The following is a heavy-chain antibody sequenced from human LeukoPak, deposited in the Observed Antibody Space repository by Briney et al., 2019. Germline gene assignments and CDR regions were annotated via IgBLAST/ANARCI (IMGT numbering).Heavy chain of an antibody. V-gene: IGHV1-2*02. CDR1: GYTFSDYY. D-gene: IGHD2-21*02. CDR2: INPNSGGT. Sequence: ASVKVSCKASGYTFSDYYIHWVRQAPGQGLEWMGWINPNSGGTNYAQNFQGRVTMTRDTSIITAYMELSSLRSDDTAVYYCARDSYCGGDCHQAFDIWGQGTMVTVSS. CDR3: ARDSYCGGDCHQAFDI. J-gene: IGHJ3*02.